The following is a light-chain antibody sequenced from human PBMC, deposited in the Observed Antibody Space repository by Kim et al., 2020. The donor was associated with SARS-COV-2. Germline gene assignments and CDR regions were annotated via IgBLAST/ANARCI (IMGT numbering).Light chain of an antibody. CDR1: SSDVGSYNV. Sequence: QSALTQPASVSGSPGQSITISCTGTSSDVGSYNVVSWYQQHPGKAPKLMIFEVTKRPSGVSNRFSGSKSGNTASLTISGLQAEDEADYYCCSYAISSTYVFGTGTNVTVL. V-gene: IGLV2-23*02. CDR3: CSYAISSTYV. CDR2: EVT. J-gene: IGLJ1*01.